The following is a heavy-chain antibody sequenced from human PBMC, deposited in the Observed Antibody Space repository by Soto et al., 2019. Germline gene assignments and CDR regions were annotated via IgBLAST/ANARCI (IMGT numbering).Heavy chain of an antibody. D-gene: IGHD2-8*02. CDR2: ILVDGRT. J-gene: IGHJ3*02. CDR3: AKATATGGGAFDI. V-gene: IGHV3-23*01. Sequence: PGWSLRLACAPSGFICISYDMSWVRQAPGKGLEWVSTILVDGRTFYVDSVKGRFTISRGSSQNTVYLQMNSLTAGDTALYYCAKATATGGGAFDICGQGTIVTVSS. CDR1: GFICISYD.